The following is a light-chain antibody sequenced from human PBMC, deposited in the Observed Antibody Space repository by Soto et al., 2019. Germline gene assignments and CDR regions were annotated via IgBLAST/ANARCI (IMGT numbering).Light chain of an antibody. J-gene: IGKJ1*01. CDR1: QSVASN. CDR2: GSS. CDR3: QQYNNWPRT. Sequence: EILMTQSPATVSVSPGGRATLSCRATQSVASNLAWYQQKPGQAPRLLIYGSSTRATDIPARFSGSGSGTEFTLTISSLQPEDFAVYYCQQYNNWPRTFGQGTKVEI. V-gene: IGKV3-15*01.